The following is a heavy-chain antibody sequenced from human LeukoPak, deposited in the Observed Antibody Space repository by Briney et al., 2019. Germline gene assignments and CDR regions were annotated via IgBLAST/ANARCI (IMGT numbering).Heavy chain of an antibody. CDR3: ARTVGIAARRPWFDP. D-gene: IGHD6-6*01. CDR2: IIPILGIA. CDR1: GYTFTGYY. Sequence: GASVKVSCKASGYTFTGYYMHWVRQAPGQGLEWMGRIIPILGIANYAQKFQGRVTITADKSTSTAYMELSSLRSEDTAVYYCARTVGIAARRPWFDPWGQGTLVTVSS. V-gene: IGHV1-69*02. J-gene: IGHJ5*02.